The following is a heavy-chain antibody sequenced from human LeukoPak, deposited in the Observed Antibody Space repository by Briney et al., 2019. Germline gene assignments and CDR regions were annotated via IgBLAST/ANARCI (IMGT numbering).Heavy chain of an antibody. CDR1: SGSISSSSYY. CDR2: IYYSGST. J-gene: IGHJ6*02. CDR3: ACVMVQLWLILNYYYGMDV. V-gene: IGHV4-39*01. Sequence: PSETLSLTCTVSSGSISSSSYYWVWIRQPPGKGLEWIGSIYYSGSTYYNPSLKSRVTISVDTSKNQFSLKLSSVTAADTAVYYCACVMVQLWLILNYYYGMDVWGQGTTVTVSS. D-gene: IGHD5-18*01.